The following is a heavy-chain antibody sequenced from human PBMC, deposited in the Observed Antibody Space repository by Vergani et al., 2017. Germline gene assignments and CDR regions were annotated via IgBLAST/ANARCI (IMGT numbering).Heavy chain of an antibody. CDR1: GDSISSGGYY. CDR2: IYYSGST. CDR3: VREHSSTSGAYDY. V-gene: IGHV4-31*03. J-gene: IGHJ4*01. D-gene: IGHD2-2*01. Sequence: QVQLQESGPGLVKRSQTLSLSCTVSGDSISSGGYYWSWIRQHPGKGREWIGYIYYSGSTYYNPSLKSRVTISVDTSKNQFSLKLSSVTATHTAEYYWVREHSSTSGAYDYWGQGTLVTFSS.